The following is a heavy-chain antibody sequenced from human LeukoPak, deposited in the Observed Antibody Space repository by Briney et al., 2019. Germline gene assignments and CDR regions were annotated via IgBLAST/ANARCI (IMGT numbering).Heavy chain of an antibody. Sequence: GESLKISCKGSGYSFTNYWIGWARQMPGKGLGWMGIVYPGDSDTRYSPSFQGQVTISADKSITTAYLQWDSLKASDSAKYYCARRGEMAAIDYWGQGTLVTVSS. V-gene: IGHV5-51*01. CDR2: VYPGDSDT. CDR1: GYSFTNYW. CDR3: ARRGEMAAIDY. J-gene: IGHJ4*02. D-gene: IGHD5-24*01.